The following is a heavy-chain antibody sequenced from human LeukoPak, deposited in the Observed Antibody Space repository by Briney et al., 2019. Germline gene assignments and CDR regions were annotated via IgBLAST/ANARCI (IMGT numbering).Heavy chain of an antibody. Sequence: SETLSPTCTVSGGSISSYYWSWIRQPAGKGLEWIGRIYTSGSTNYNASLKSRVSMSVDTSKNQFSLKLSSVTAADTAVFYCARENSGSYREFDYWGQGTLVTVSS. V-gene: IGHV4-4*07. CDR1: GGSISSYY. CDR3: ARENSGSYREFDY. D-gene: IGHD1-26*01. J-gene: IGHJ4*02. CDR2: IYTSGST.